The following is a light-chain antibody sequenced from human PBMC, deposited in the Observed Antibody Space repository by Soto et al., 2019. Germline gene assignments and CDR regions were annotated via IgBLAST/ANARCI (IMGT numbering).Light chain of an antibody. J-gene: IGKJ1*01. V-gene: IGKV1-5*03. CDR2: MAS. Sequence: DIQMTQSPSTLSASVGDRVTITCRASQSIYYSLAWYQQKPGKAPKLLIYMASSLESGVPSRFSGSGYGTVFTLTISSLQPDDFSTYYCLQYDSYSLWTFGQGTKVEIK. CDR1: QSIYYS. CDR3: LQYDSYSLWT.